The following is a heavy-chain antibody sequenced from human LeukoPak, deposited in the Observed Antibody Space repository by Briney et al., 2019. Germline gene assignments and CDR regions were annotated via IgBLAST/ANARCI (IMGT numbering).Heavy chain of an antibody. CDR2: ISGSGGTT. Sequence: GGSLRLSCAASRFTLNTYAISWVRQAPGKGREGVLAISGSGGTTSYADSVKGRFTISRDNSKNTLYLQMNSLRAEDTAVYYCAKPINTGWSWARGNDYWGQGTLVTVSS. V-gene: IGHV3-23*01. CDR3: AKPINTGWSWARGNDY. D-gene: IGHD6-19*01. CDR1: RFTLNTYA. J-gene: IGHJ4*02.